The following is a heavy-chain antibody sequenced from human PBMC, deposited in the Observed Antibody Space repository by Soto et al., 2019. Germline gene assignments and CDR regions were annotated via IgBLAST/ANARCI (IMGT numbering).Heavy chain of an antibody. D-gene: IGHD6-6*01. V-gene: IGHV4-59*01. CDR3: ARDFYPTSIAARHNWFDT. CDR1: GGSISSYY. Sequence: PSETLSLTCTVSGGSISSYYWSWIRQPPGKGLEWIGYIYYSGSTNYNPSLKSRVTISVDTSKNQFSLKLSSVTAADTAVYYCARDFYPTSIAARHNWFDTWGQGTLVAVSS. J-gene: IGHJ5*02. CDR2: IYYSGST.